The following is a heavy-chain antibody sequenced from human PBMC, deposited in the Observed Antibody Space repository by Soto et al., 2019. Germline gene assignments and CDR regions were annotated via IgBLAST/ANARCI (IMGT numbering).Heavy chain of an antibody. D-gene: IGHD3-10*01. J-gene: IGHJ4*02. CDR1: GFTFSGDW. CDR3: TRGTFGARDY. Sequence: EVQLVESGGGLVQPGGSLRLSCRDSGFTFSGDWMHWVRQAPGKGLDWVSRIDPYDTGISYADSVKGRFTIFRDNAKSTLYLQLNNLRTRETAVFYCTRGTFGARDYWGQGNLVTVSS. CDR2: IDPYDTGI. V-gene: IGHV3-74*01.